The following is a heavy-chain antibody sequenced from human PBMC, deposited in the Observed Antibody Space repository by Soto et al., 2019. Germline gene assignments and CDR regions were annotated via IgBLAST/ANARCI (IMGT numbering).Heavy chain of an antibody. J-gene: IGHJ5*02. CDR1: GGSFSGYY. CDR2: INHSGST. D-gene: IGHD6-19*01. V-gene: IGHV4-34*01. CDR3: ARGGRKVAQWPQGNWSDP. Sequence: PSETLSLTCAVYGGSFSGYYWSWIRQPPGKGLEWIGEINHSGSTNYNPSLKSRVTISVDTSKNQFSLKLSSVTAADTAVYYCARGGRKVAQWPQGNWSDPWGQGTLVTVSS.